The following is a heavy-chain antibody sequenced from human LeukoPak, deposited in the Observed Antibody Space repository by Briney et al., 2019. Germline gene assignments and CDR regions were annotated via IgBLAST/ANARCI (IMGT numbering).Heavy chain of an antibody. CDR3: ARLAYSSSWYYYGMDV. J-gene: IGHJ6*04. CDR2: ISPSDSYT. D-gene: IGHD6-13*01. CDR1: GNSSTSCL. Sequence: GASMMFCGTSSGNSSTSCLISGRREIPEERQEWRGRISPSDSYTNYSPSFQGHVTISADKSISTAYLQWSSLKASDTAMYYCARLAYSSSWYYYGMDVWGKGTTVTVSS. V-gene: IGHV5-10-1*01.